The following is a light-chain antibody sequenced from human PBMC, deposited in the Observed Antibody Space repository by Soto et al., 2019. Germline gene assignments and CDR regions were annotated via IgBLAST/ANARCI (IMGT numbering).Light chain of an antibody. CDR3: QCYGSSPPHT. V-gene: IGKV3-15*01. Sequence: EIVMTQSPATLSVSPGERVTLSCRASQSVSRFLAWYQQRPGQAPRLLIYDTSTRATGVPARFSGSGSGTEFSLTISSLQSEDFAVYYCQCYGSSPPHTFGQGTKLEIK. CDR2: DTS. J-gene: IGKJ2*01. CDR1: QSVSRF.